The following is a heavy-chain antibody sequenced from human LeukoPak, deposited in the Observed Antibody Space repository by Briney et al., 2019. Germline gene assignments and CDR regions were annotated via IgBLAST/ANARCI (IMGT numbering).Heavy chain of an antibody. CDR2: ISSSSSYI. V-gene: IGHV3-21*01. J-gene: IGHJ4*02. CDR3: ARESGSPVDFDY. CDR1: GFTFSSYS. D-gene: IGHD1-26*01. Sequence: GGSLRLSCAASGFTFSSYSMNWVRQAPGKGLEWVSSISSSSSYIYYADSVKGRFTISRDNAKNSLYLQMNSLRAEDTAVYYCARESGSPVDFDYWGQRTLVTVSS.